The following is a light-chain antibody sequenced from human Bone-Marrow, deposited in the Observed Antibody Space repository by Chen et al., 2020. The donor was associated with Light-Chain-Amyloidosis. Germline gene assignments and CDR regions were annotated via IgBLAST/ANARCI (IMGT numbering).Light chain of an antibody. CDR3: QQYATSWT. CDR2: AAS. V-gene: IGKV1-5*03. Sequence: DVQMTQSPAPLSASIGDRVIISCRASHNGQASMAWYQQKPGRAPTLLIYAASSLESDVPSRFSGSGSGTEFTLTINDLQSDDFATYYCQQYATSWTFGQGTKVDLK. CDR1: HNGQAS. J-gene: IGKJ1*01.